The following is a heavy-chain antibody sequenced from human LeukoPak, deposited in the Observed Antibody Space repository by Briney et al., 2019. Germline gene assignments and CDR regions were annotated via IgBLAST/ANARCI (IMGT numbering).Heavy chain of an antibody. CDR2: ISANNENT. Sequence: GASVKVSCKASGYTFTNYGITWVRQAPGQGLEWVGWISANNENTNYAQKLQGRVTLTTDTSTTTAYMELGSLRSVETAVYYCARWGVVSGTVFFDPWGQGTLVTVSS. V-gene: IGHV1-18*01. J-gene: IGHJ5*02. CDR3: ARWGVVSGTVFFDP. D-gene: IGHD6-19*01. CDR1: GYTFTNYG.